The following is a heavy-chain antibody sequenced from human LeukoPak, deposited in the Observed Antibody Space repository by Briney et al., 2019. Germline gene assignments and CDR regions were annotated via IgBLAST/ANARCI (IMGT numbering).Heavy chain of an antibody. D-gene: IGHD2-21*01. J-gene: IGHJ4*02. V-gene: IGHV4-59*11. CDR3: ASIQHKTIFFDY. CDR2: IYYSGNT. Sequence: SETLSLTCTVSGGSITTHHWSWIRQPPGKGLEWIGYIYYSGNTNYNPSLKSRVTMTIDTSKSQFALKLNSVTAADTAIYYCASIQHKTIFFDYWGQGILVTVSS. CDR1: GGSITTHH.